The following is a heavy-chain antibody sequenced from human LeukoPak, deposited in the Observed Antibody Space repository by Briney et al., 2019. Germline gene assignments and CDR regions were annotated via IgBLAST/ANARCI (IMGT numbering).Heavy chain of an antibody. J-gene: IGHJ4*02. V-gene: IGHV3-30*04. CDR3: AREHGSGSYSY. CDR1: GFTFSSYA. D-gene: IGHD3-10*01. Sequence: GRSLRLSCAASGFTFSSYAMHWVRQAPGKGLEWVAVISYDGSNKYYADFVKGRFTISRDNSKNTLYLQMNSLRAEDTAVYYCAREHGSGSYSYWGQGTLVTVSS. CDR2: ISYDGSNK.